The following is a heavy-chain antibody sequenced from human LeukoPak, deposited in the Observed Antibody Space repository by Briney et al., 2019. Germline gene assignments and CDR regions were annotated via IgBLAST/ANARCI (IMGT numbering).Heavy chain of an antibody. CDR2: IWHDGTIK. Sequence: PGGSLRLSCAASGFTFSDYGMHWVRQAPGRGLEWVAVIWHDGTIKYYADSVKGRFTISRDNSQNTLYLQMNSLRAEDTAVYYCAKGRGYSYGSVDYWGQGTLVTVSS. V-gene: IGHV3-33*06. J-gene: IGHJ4*02. D-gene: IGHD5-18*01. CDR3: AKGRGYSYGSVDY. CDR1: GFTFSDYG.